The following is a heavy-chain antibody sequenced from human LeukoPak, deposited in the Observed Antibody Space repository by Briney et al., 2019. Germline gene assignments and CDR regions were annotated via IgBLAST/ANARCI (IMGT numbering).Heavy chain of an antibody. V-gene: IGHV1-2*02. J-gene: IGHJ4*02. Sequence: ASVKVSCKASANSFTSYGFSWVRQAPGQGLEWMGWINPNSGGTNYAQKFQGRVTMTRDTSISTAYMELSRLRSDDTAVYYCARVCTYIAARPAEIDYWGQGTLVTVSS. D-gene: IGHD6-6*01. CDR2: INPNSGGT. CDR3: ARVCTYIAARPAEIDY. CDR1: ANSFTSYG.